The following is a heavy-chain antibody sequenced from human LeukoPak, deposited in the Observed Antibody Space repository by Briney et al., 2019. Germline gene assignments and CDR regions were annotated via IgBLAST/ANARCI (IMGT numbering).Heavy chain of an antibody. J-gene: IGHJ4*02. V-gene: IGHV3-11*04. CDR1: GFTFSDYY. CDR2: ISSSGSTI. D-gene: IGHD3-22*01. CDR3: ARDYYYDSSGYYLDY. Sequence: NTGGSLRLSCAASGFTFSDYYMSWIRQAPGKGLEWVSYISSSGSTIYYADSVKGRFTISRDNAKNSLYLQMNSLRAEDTAVYYCARDYYYDSSGYYLDYWGQGTLVTVSS.